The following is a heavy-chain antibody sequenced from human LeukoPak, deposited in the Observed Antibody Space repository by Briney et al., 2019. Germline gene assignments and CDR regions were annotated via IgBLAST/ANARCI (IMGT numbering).Heavy chain of an antibody. CDR2: ISGSGGST. CDR3: SKGCSSTSCLDY. Sequence: PAGSLSLSCAASGFTFSSYAMSWVRQAPGKGLEWVSAISGSGGSTYYADSVKGRFTISRDNAKNALYLQMNSLRAEYTAVYYCSKGCSSTSCLDYWGQGTLVTVSS. CDR1: GFTFSSYA. J-gene: IGHJ4*02. V-gene: IGHV3-23*01. D-gene: IGHD2-2*01.